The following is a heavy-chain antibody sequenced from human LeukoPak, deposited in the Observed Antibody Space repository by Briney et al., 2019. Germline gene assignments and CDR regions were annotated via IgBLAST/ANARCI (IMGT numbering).Heavy chain of an antibody. J-gene: IGHJ6*03. V-gene: IGHV1-2*02. CDR3: ARTDSVPAGDYHYWYMDV. CDR2: IKPYSGDT. CDR1: GFTLIDY. D-gene: IGHD2-2*01. Sequence: ASVKVSCKASGFTLIDYIHWVRQDPRQGLQWMGWIKPYSGDTDYAQRNQGRVTITRDTSISTVYMELSSLRSDDTAVYYCARTDSVPAGDYHYWYMDVWGKGTTVTVSS.